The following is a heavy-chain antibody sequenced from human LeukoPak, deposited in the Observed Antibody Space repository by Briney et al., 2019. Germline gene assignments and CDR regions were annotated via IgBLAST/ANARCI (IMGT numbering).Heavy chain of an antibody. CDR3: ARRNAFDI. CDR1: GGSITSFY. Sequence: SKTLSLTCTVSGGSITSFYWNWIRQSPGKGLEWIGSIYYNGDTNYNPSLKSRVSISIDTSKTHFSLKLSSVTPADTAVYYCARRNAFDIWSQGTMVTVSS. J-gene: IGHJ3*02. CDR2: IYYNGDT. V-gene: IGHV4-59*01.